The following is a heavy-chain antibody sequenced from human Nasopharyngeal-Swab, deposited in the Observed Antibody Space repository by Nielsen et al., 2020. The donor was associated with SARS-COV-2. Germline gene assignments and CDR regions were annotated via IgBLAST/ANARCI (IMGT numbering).Heavy chain of an antibody. Sequence: SLKISCAASGFTFDDYAMHWVRQAPGKGLEWVSGISWNSGSIGYADSVRGRFTISRDNAKNSLYLQTNSLRAEDTALYYCAKAFGTAYWFTLFDYWGQGTLVTVSS. CDR1: GFTFDDYA. CDR3: AKAFGTAYWFTLFDY. CDR2: ISWNSGSI. V-gene: IGHV3-9*01. J-gene: IGHJ4*02. D-gene: IGHD3-22*01.